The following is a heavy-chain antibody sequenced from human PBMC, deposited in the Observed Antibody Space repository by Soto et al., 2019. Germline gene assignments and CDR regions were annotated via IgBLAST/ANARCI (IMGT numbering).Heavy chain of an antibody. CDR1: GGTFSSYA. J-gene: IGHJ6*02. CDR3: ARADCSSTNCYAADYYYYGMDV. V-gene: IGHV1-69*13. CDR2: IIPIFGTA. D-gene: IGHD2-2*01. Sequence: ASVKVSCKASGGTFSSYAISWVRQAPGQGLEWMGGIIPIFGTANYAQKFQGRVTITADESTSTAYMELSSLRSEDTAVYYCARADCSSTNCYAADYYYYGMDVWGQGTTVTVSS.